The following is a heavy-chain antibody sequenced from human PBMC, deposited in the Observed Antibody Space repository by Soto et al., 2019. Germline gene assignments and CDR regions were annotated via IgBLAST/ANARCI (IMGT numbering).Heavy chain of an antibody. CDR2: IKSKTDGGTT. V-gene: IGHV3-15*01. D-gene: IGHD1-1*01. CDR1: GFTFSNAW. CDR3: TTSRRALDAFDI. J-gene: IGHJ3*02. Sequence: EVPLVESGGGLVKPGGSLRLSCAASGFTFSNAWMSWVRQAPGKGLEWVGRIKSKTDGGTTDYAAPVKGRFTISRDDSKNTLYLQMNSLKTEDTAVYYCTTSRRALDAFDIWGQGTMVTVSS.